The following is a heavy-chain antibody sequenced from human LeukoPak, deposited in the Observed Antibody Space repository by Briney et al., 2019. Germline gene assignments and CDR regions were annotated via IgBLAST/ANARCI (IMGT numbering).Heavy chain of an antibody. CDR3: AREGGYYYDSSGYYFDY. D-gene: IGHD3-22*01. Sequence: PGGSLRLSCAASGFTFSSYWMSWVRQAPGKGLEWVANIKQDGSEKYYVDSVKGRFTISRDNAKNSLYLQMNSLRAEDTAVYYCAREGGYYYDSSGYYFDYWGQGTLVTVSS. J-gene: IGHJ4*02. V-gene: IGHV3-7*01. CDR2: IKQDGSEK. CDR1: GFTFSSYW.